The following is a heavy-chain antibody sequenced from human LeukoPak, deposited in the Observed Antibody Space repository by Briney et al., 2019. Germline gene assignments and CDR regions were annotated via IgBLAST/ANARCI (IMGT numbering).Heavy chain of an antibody. CDR1: GFTFSTYA. D-gene: IGHD1-14*01. J-gene: IGHJ4*02. Sequence: GGTLRLSCATSGFTFSTYAMNWVRQAPGKGLEWVSAISGSGGRTYYADSVKGRFTISRDNSKNTLYLQMNSLRAEDTAVYYCAKPAKTDYADYWGQGTLVTVSS. CDR2: ISGSGGRT. CDR3: AKPAKTDYADY. V-gene: IGHV3-23*01.